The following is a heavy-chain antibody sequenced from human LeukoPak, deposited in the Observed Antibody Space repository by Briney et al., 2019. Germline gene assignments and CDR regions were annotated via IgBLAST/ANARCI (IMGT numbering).Heavy chain of an antibody. J-gene: IGHJ6*02. D-gene: IGHD2-2*01. V-gene: IGHV3-23*01. Sequence: PGGSLRLSCAASGSTFSSYAMSWVRQAPGKGLEWVSAISGSGGSTYYADSVKGRFTISRDNSKNTLYLQMNSLRAEDTAVYYCAKGVPAANTYYYYYGMDVWGQGTTVTVSS. CDR3: AKGVPAANTYYYYYGMDV. CDR1: GSTFSSYA. CDR2: ISGSGGST.